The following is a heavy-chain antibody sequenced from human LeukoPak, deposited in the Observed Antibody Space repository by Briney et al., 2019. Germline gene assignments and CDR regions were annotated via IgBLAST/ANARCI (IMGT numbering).Heavy chain of an antibody. Sequence: GESLRLSCAASGFSFTTYWMGWVRQAPGKGLEWVANIKQDGTEKYYVDSVKGRFTISRDNAKNTLYLQMNSLRAEDTAVYYCARTFRLYAQAFDYWGQGTLVTVSS. J-gene: IGHJ4*02. D-gene: IGHD5/OR15-5a*01. CDR3: ARTFRLYAQAFDY. CDR2: IKQDGTEK. CDR1: GFSFTTYW. V-gene: IGHV3-7*01.